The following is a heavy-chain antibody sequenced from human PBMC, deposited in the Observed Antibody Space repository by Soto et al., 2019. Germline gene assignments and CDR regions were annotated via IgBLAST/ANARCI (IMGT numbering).Heavy chain of an antibody. Sequence: SETLSLTCTVSGGSISSGGYYWSWIRQHPGKGLEWIGYIYYSGSTYYNPSLKSRVTISVDTSKNQFSLKLSSVTAADTAVYYCARGTPGRGTRPYFDYWGQGTLVTVSP. CDR2: IYYSGST. J-gene: IGHJ4*02. D-gene: IGHD2-2*01. CDR3: ARGTPGRGTRPYFDY. V-gene: IGHV4-31*03. CDR1: GGSISSGGYY.